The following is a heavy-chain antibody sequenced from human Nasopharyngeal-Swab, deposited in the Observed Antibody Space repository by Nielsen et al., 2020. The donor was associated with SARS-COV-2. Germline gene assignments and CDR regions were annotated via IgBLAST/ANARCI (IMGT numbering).Heavy chain of an antibody. D-gene: IGHD6-6*01. CDR1: GFTFSSYS. CDR2: ISSSSSYI. J-gene: IGHJ6*02. CDR3: AKDRMDSSSSIDYYYYGMDV. V-gene: IGHV3-21*01. Sequence: GESLKISCAASGFTFSSYSMNWVRQAPGKGPEWVSSISSSSSYIYYADSVKGRFTISRDNSKNTLYLQMNSLRAEDTAVYYCAKDRMDSSSSIDYYYYGMDVWGQGTTVTVSS.